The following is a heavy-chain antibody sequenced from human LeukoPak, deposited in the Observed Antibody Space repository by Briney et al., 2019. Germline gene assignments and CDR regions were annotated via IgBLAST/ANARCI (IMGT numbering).Heavy chain of an antibody. CDR2: IWYDGSNK. V-gene: IGHV3-33*06. D-gene: IGHD5-18*01. J-gene: IGHJ6*03. CDR3: AEAGIGSDTAIKPHYYYYMDV. Sequence: PGGSLRLSCAASGFTFSSYGMHWVRQAPGKGLEWVAVIWYDGSNKYYADSVKGRFTISRDNSKNTLYLQMNSLRAEDTAVYYCAEAGIGSDTAIKPHYYYYMDVWGKGTTVTVSS. CDR1: GFTFSSYG.